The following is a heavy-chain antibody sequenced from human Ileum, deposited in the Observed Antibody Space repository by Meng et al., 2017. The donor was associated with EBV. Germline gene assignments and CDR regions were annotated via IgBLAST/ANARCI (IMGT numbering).Heavy chain of an antibody. Sequence: QVHRHESGPGLVNPSDPLSRTCAVSRYSISSTNWWCWIRQPPGKGLEWIGYIYYSGSTSYNPSLKSRVTMSVDTSKNQFSLNLNSVTAVDTAVYYCARNVPGTSAYYDWGQGTLVTVSS. CDR2: IYYSGST. J-gene: IGHJ4*02. V-gene: IGHV4-28*01. CDR1: RYSISSTNW. CDR3: ARNVPGTSAYYD. D-gene: IGHD3-22*01.